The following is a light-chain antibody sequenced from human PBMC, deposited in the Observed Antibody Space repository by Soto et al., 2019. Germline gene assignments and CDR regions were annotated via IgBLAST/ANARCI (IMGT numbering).Light chain of an antibody. V-gene: IGKV3-20*01. CDR2: GAS. CDR1: QSVSSNY. CDR3: QQYVSSPRIYT. J-gene: IGKJ2*01. Sequence: EIWLTQSPGILSLSPGERATLSCRASQSVSSNYIAWYQQKPGQAPRLLIYGASNRATSIPDRFSGSGSGTDFTLTISRLEPEDFAVYYCQQYVSSPRIYTFGQGTKVDIK.